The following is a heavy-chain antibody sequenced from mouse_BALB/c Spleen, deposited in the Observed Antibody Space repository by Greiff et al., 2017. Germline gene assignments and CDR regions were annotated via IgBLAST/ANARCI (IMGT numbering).Heavy chain of an antibody. V-gene: IGHV3-8*02. CDR3: AIIYYYGSSYFDY. J-gene: IGHJ2*01. D-gene: IGHD1-1*01. CDR1: GDSITSGY. CDR2: ISYSGST. Sequence: VQLKESGPSLVKPSQTLSLTCSVTGDSITSGYWNWIRKFPGNKLEYMGYISYSGSTYYNPSLKSRISITRDTSKNQYYLQLNSVTTEDTATYYCAIIYYYGSSYFDYWGQGTTLTVSS.